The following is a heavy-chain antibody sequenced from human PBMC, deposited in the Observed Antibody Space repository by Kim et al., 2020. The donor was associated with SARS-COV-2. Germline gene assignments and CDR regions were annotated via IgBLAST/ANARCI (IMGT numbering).Heavy chain of an antibody. CDR1: GDRVSSNSAA. Sequence: SQTLSLTCAISGDRVSSNSAAWHWIRQSPSRGLEWLGRTYYRSKWYNDYAVSVKSRITINPDTSKNQFSLQLNSVTPEDTAVYYCARVEAAAPAFDYWGQGTLVTVSS. J-gene: IGHJ4*02. CDR3: ARVEAAAPAFDY. V-gene: IGHV6-1*01. D-gene: IGHD6-13*01. CDR2: TYYRSKWYN.